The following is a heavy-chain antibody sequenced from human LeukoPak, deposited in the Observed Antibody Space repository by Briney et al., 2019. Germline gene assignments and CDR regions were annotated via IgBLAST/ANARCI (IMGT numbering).Heavy chain of an antibody. V-gene: IGHV4-59*01. D-gene: IGHD5-24*01. CDR3: ARNRDGYNSFDY. CDR2: IYYTGTT. CDR1: GGSISGYF. J-gene: IGHJ4*02. Sequence: SETLSLTCTVSGGSISGYFWSWIRQRPGEGLEWIGSIYYTGTTNYSPSLQSRVSISTDTSKTLSSLKLISVTAADTAVYYCARNRDGYNSFDYWGQGTLVTVSS.